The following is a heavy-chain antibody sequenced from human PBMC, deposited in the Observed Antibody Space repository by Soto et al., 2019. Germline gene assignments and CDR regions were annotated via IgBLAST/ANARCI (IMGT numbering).Heavy chain of an antibody. J-gene: IGHJ6*02. D-gene: IGHD3-3*01. V-gene: IGHV3-48*02. CDR3: ARIKLVEWFFINVDVYDMDV. CDR2: ISSDSRTI. Sequence: GGSLRLSCVACGFSLSDYAVNWVRKAPGKGLEWVSFISSDSRTIYYADSVEGRFTVSRDNARNSVSLQMDSLRDEDAAVYYCARIKLVEWFFINVDVYDMDVWGQGTPVTVSS. CDR1: GFSLSDYA.